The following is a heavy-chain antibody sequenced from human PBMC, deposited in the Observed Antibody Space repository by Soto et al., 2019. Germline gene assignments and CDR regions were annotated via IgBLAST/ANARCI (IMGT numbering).Heavy chain of an antibody. D-gene: IGHD1-20*01. Sequence: EVQLLESGGGLVQPGGSLRLSCVASGFTFSVSAMTWVRQAPGKGLEWVSTTGLSGRTTFYGDSVKGRFTVSRDNSKNTLVLQMSSLRAEDTAVYYCATVHNTSRSFNFWGRGTLVTVAS. CDR1: GFTFSVSA. J-gene: IGHJ4*02. V-gene: IGHV3-23*01. CDR2: TGLSGRTT. CDR3: ATVHNTSRSFNF.